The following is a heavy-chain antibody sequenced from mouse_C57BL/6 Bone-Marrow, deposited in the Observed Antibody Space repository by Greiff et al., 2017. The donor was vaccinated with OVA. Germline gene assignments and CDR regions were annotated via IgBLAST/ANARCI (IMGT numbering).Heavy chain of an antibody. CDR3: VTGGLTPWFAY. CDR1: GYAFSSSW. CDR2: IYPGDGDT. Sequence: QVQLQQSGPELVKPGASVKISCKASGYAFSSSWMNWVKQRPGKGLEWIGRIYPGDGDTNYNGKFKGTATLTADKSSSTAYMQLSSLTSEDSAVYFCVTGGLTPWFAYWGQGTLVTVSA. J-gene: IGHJ3*01. D-gene: IGHD4-1*01. V-gene: IGHV1-82*01.